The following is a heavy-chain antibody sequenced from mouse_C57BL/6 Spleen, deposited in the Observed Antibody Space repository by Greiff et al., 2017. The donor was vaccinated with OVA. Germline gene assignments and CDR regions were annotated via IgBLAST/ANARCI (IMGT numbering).Heavy chain of an antibody. CDR1: GYTFTDYY. V-gene: IGHV1-75*01. J-gene: IGHJ4*01. D-gene: IGHD1-1*01. Sequence: QVQLQQSGPELVKPGASVKISCKASGYTFTDYYINWVKQRPGQGLEWIGWIFPGSGSTYYNEKFKGKATLTVDKSSSTAYMLLSSLTSEDSAVYFCARSYGSSAGYAMDYWGQGTPVTVSS. CDR3: ARSYGSSAGYAMDY. CDR2: IFPGSGST.